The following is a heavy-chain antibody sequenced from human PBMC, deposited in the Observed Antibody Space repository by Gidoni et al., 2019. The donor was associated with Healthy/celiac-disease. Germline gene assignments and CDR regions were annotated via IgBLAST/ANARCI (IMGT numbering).Heavy chain of an antibody. CDR1: GFTFSTYA. CDR3: AKDLVGGLYPYYYYGMDV. CDR2: ISGSGGST. V-gene: IGHV3-23*04. Sequence: EVQLVESGGGLVQPGGSLRLSCAASGFTFSTYAMSWVRQAPGKGLEWVSAISGSGGSTYYADSVKGRFTISRDNSKNTLYLQMNSLRAEDTAVYYCAKDLVGGLYPYYYYGMDVWGQGTTVTVSS. D-gene: IGHD2-15*01. J-gene: IGHJ6*02.